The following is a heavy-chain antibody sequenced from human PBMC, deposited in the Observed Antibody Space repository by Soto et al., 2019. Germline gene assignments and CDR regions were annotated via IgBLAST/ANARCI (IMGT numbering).Heavy chain of an antibody. CDR2: IIPIFGTA. D-gene: IGHD5-12*01. V-gene: IGHV1-69*06. CDR3: ARDRSGYSGFGPVLLRGPFDY. Sequence: SVKVSCKASGGTFSSYAISWVRQAPGQGLEWMGGIIPIFGTANYAQKFQGRVTITADKSTSTAYMELSSLRSEDTAVYYCARDRSGYSGFGPVLLRGPFDYWGQGTLVTVSS. J-gene: IGHJ4*02. CDR1: GGTFSSYA.